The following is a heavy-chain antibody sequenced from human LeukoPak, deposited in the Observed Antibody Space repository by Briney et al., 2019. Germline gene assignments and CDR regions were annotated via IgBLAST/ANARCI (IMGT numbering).Heavy chain of an antibody. V-gene: IGHV4-34*01. Sequence: SETLSLTRAVSGGSFRVYYWSWIRHPPGKGLEWIGENNHSGSTNYNPSLKSRVTISVDTSKNQFSLKLSSVTGADTAVYYCAREGSSGWYGIDYGGQGTLVTVSS. CDR1: GGSFRVYY. CDR2: NNHSGST. D-gene: IGHD6-19*01. CDR3: AREGSSGWYGIDY. J-gene: IGHJ4*02.